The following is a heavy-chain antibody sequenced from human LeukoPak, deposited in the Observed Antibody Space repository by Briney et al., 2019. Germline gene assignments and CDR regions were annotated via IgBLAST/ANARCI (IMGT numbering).Heavy chain of an antibody. CDR1: GYTFTDYY. CDR3: ARADGILTGYYSGFDP. Sequence: ASVKVSCKASGYTFTDYYIHWVRQAPGQGLEWMAWINANSGDTKFAQKFQGRVTMTRDTSISTAYMELSRLRSDDTAVYYCARADGILTGYYSGFDPWGQGTLVTVSS. D-gene: IGHD3-9*01. J-gene: IGHJ5*02. CDR2: INANSGDT. V-gene: IGHV1-2*02.